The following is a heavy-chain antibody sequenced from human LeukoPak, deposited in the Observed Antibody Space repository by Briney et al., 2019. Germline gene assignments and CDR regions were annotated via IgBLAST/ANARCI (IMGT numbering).Heavy chain of an antibody. CDR3: AELGITMIGGV. V-gene: IGHV3-48*01. J-gene: IGHJ6*04. Sequence: PGGSLRLSCAASGFIFSSYYMNWVRQAPGKGLEWVSYISSDSKTIYYADSVKGRFTISRDNAKNSLYLQMNSLRAEDTAVYYCAELGITMIGGVWGKGTTVTISS. CDR1: GFIFSSYY. D-gene: IGHD3-10*02. CDR2: ISSDSKTI.